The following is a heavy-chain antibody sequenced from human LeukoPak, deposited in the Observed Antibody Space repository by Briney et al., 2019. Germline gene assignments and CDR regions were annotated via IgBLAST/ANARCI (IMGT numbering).Heavy chain of an antibody. CDR3: ARTAARRFDY. J-gene: IGHJ4*02. Sequence: ASVKVSCKASGYTFPSYFMRWVRQAPGQGLEWMGIINPTGGSTTYAQKFQGRVTMTRDTSTSTVYMELSSLRSDDTAVYYCARTAARRFDYWGQGTLVTVSS. CDR2: INPTGGST. D-gene: IGHD6-6*01. CDR1: GYTFPSYF. V-gene: IGHV1-46*01.